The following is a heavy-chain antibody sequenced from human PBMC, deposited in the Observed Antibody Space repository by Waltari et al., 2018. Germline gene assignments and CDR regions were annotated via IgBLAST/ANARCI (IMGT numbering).Heavy chain of an antibody. Sequence: DVQLVESGGGLVHPGGSLRLSCAASGFSVSPTHRSWVRQPPGKWLDWVSIIYPAGSTYDADSVVGRFTIYRDISQNTLHLQMNNLRPEDTAIYYCTTSRDEYTAMVFFDHWGQGTLVSVSS. CDR3: TTSRDEYTAMVFFDH. D-gene: IGHD5-18*01. V-gene: IGHV3-66*02. CDR2: IYPAGST. J-gene: IGHJ4*02. CDR1: GFSVSPTH.